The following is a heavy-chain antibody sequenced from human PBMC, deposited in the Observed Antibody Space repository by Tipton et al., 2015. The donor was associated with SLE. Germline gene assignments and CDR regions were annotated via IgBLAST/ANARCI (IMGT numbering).Heavy chain of an antibody. CDR2: IYYSGST. J-gene: IGHJ2*01. CDR1: GGSIMNTHYS. D-gene: IGHD3-3*01. V-gene: IGHV4-39*07. Sequence: LRLSCTVSGGSIMNTHYSWGWVRQPPGKGLEWIGSIYYSGSTYYNPSLKSRVTISVDTSKNQFSLKLSSVTAADTAVYYCAREPLEVREWFDLWGRGTLVTVSS. CDR3: AREPLEVREWFDL.